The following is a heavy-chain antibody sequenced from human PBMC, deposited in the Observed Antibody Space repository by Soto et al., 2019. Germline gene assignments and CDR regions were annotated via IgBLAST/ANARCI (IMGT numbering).Heavy chain of an antibody. J-gene: IGHJ6*02. CDR1: GFTFDDYT. D-gene: IGHD6-19*01. CDR2: LSWDGGHT. CDR3: AKDRAAVTGAYYYYAMDV. V-gene: IGHV3-43*01. Sequence: PGGSLRLSCAASGFTFDDYTMHWVRQAPGKGLEWVSLLSWDGGHTFYADSVKGRFTISRDNSKNSLYLQMNSLRTEDSAFYYCAKDRAAVTGAYYYYAMDVWGQGTTVTVSS.